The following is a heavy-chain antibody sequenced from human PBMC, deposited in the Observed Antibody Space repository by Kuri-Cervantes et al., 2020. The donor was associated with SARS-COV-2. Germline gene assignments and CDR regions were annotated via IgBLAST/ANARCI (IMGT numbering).Heavy chain of an antibody. CDR3: AKGKGIAAGSDAFDI. D-gene: IGHD6-13*01. J-gene: IGHJ3*02. V-gene: IGHV3-30*18. Sequence: GGSLRLSCAASGFTFSSYGMHWVRQAPGKGLEWVAVISYDGSNKYYADSVKGRFTISRDNSKNTLYLQMNSLRAEDTAVYYCAKGKGIAAGSDAFDIWGQGTTVTGSS. CDR2: ISYDGSNK. CDR1: GFTFSSYG.